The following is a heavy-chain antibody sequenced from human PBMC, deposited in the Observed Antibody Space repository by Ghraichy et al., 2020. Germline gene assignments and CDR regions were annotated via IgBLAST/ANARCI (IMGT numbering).Heavy chain of an antibody. CDR2: ISYDGSNK. V-gene: IGHV3-30*18. CDR3: AKDRTGGYSYGSLTRY. J-gene: IGHJ4*02. Sequence: GGSLRLSCAASGFTFSSYGMHWVRQAPGKGLEWVAVISYDGSNKYYADSVKGRFTISRDNSKNTLYLQMNSLRAEDTAVYYCAKDRTGGYSYGSLTRYWGQGTLVTVSS. CDR1: GFTFSSYG. D-gene: IGHD5-18*01.